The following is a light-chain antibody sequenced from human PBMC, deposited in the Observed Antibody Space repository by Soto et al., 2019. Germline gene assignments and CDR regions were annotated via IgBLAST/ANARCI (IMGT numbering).Light chain of an antibody. J-gene: IGKJ5*01. CDR3: QQYNDRPPIT. V-gene: IGKV3-15*01. CDR2: GSF. CDR1: QSFDNN. Sequence: EVVMTQSSVTLSASPGESATLSCRAIQSFDNNVAWYQQKPGQAPRLLIVGSFARATGIPARFSGSGSGSEFTLTISGLKSEDLAVYYCQQYNDRPPITLGQGTRMEIK.